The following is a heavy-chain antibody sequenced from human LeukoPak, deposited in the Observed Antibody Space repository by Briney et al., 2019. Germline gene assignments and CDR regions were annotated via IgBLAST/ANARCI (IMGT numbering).Heavy chain of an antibody. CDR1: GGSISSGDYY. CDR3: ARHFDHPTAYFDS. CDR2: IYSGGMT. V-gene: IGHV4-39*01. J-gene: IGHJ4*02. Sequence: SETLSLTRTVTGGSISSGDYYWSWLRQPPGKGLEWIASIYSGGMTFYSPSLKSRLTISADTSRNHFSLRLSSVTAADTALYFCARHFDHPTAYFDSWGQGSLVTVSS. D-gene: IGHD1-14*01.